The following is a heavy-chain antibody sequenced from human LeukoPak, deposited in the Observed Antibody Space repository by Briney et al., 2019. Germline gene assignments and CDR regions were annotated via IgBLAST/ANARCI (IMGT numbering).Heavy chain of an antibody. CDR1: IHTFNSYW. CDR2: IKQDGSAK. J-gene: IGHJ4*02. CDR3: ARNDYNFDY. Sequence: GGSLRLSCAPSIHTFNSYWKSWLRQAPGKGLEWVANIKQDGSAKYYVDSVQGRFTISRDNAKNSLYLQMSSLRAEDTAVYYCARNDYNFDYWGQGTLVTVSS. V-gene: IGHV3-7*02. D-gene: IGHD3-16*01.